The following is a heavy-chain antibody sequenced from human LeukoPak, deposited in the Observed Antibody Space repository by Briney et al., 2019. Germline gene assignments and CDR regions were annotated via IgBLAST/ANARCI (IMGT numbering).Heavy chain of an antibody. J-gene: IGHJ6*03. Sequence: PGGSLRLSCAASGFTFSSYSMNWVRQAPGKGLEWVSYISSSSSTIYYADSVKGRFTISRDNAKNSLYLQMNSLRAEDTAAYYCARDKIVAYYYMDVWGKGTTVTVSS. D-gene: IGHD5-12*01. CDR2: ISSSSSTI. CDR1: GFTFSSYS. V-gene: IGHV3-48*01. CDR3: ARDKIVAYYYMDV.